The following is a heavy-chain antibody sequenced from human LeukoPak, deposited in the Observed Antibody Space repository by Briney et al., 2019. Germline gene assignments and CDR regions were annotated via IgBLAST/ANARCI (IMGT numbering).Heavy chain of an antibody. CDR2: IYHSGST. V-gene: IGHV4-38-2*02. J-gene: IGHJ4*02. CDR1: GGSISSYY. CDR3: ARDLRGSGSYYKTLDY. D-gene: IGHD3-10*01. Sequence: SETLSLTCTVSGGSISSYYWGWIRQPPGKGLEWIGSIYHSGSTYYNPSLKSRVTISVDTSKNQFSLKLSSVTAADTAVYYCARDLRGSGSYYKTLDYWGQGTLVTVSS.